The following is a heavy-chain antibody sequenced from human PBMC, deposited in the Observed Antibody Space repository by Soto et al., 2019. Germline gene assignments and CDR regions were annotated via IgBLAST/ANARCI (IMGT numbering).Heavy chain of an antibody. V-gene: IGHV3-74*01. CDR1: GFSFSSYW. CDR2: IDYDGSTT. J-gene: IGHJ5*02. CDR3: ARVARGAWAVFDP. D-gene: IGHD3-10*01. Sequence: EVQLVESGGGLVQPGGSLRLSCAASGFSFSSYWMHWVRQAPGKGLVWVSRIDYDGSTTNYADSVQGRFTISIDNAKSMLYLLMKRLTAEDTAVYSCARVARGAWAVFDPWGQGTLVTVSS.